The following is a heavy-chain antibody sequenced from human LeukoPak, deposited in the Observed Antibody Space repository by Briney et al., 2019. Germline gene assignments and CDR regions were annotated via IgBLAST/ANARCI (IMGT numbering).Heavy chain of an antibody. CDR2: IYYSGST. J-gene: IGHJ4*02. CDR3: NGGSGYLFPFDY. Sequence: SETLSLTCTVSGGSISSYYWSWIRQPPGKALEWIGYIYYSGSTNYNPSLKSRVTISVDTSKNQFSLKLSSVTAADTAVYHCNGGSGYLFPFDYWGQGTLVTVSS. CDR1: GGSISSYY. V-gene: IGHV4-59*01. D-gene: IGHD3-22*01.